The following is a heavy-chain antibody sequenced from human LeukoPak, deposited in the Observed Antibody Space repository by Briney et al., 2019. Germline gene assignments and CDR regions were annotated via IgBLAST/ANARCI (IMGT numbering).Heavy chain of an antibody. CDR3: AKEVLWFGEYGMDV. V-gene: IGHV3-23*01. J-gene: IGHJ6*02. CDR2: ISGSGGST. Sequence: PGGSLRLSCAASGFTFSSYAMSWVRQAPGKGLEWVSAISGSGGSTYYADSVKGRFTISRDNSKNTLYLQMTSLRAEDTAVYYCAKEVLWFGEYGMDVWGQGTTVTVSS. CDR1: GFTFSSYA. D-gene: IGHD3-10*01.